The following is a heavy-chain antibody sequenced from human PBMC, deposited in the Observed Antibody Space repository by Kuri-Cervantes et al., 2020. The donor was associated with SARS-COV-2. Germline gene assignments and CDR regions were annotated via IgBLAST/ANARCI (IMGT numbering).Heavy chain of an antibody. Sequence: SETLSLTCAVYGGSFSDYYWSWVRQPPGKGLEWIGEINHSGNTKYNPSLRGRATMSIDTSKNQFSLKLSSVTAADTAVYYCVREGLRPYYDGLDVWGQGTTVTVSS. D-gene: IGHD3-3*01. CDR1: GGSFSDYY. CDR3: VREGLRPYYDGLDV. CDR2: INHSGNT. V-gene: IGHV4-34*01. J-gene: IGHJ6*02.